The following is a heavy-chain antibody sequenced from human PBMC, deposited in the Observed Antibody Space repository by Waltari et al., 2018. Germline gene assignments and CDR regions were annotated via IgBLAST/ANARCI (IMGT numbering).Heavy chain of an antibody. CDR1: GDSISSTYFR. D-gene: IGHD3-16*01. CDR2: IPYGGTA. J-gene: IGHJ4*02. Sequence: QLQLQESGPGLVKPSETLSLTCTVSGDSISSTYFRWGWIRRPPGKGLGWIGHIPYGGTAYYNPSLKGRATISGDTSGRHLSLKLTSVTAADTAVYYCASPPPTGGSSFDYWGQGTQVTVSS. CDR3: ASPPPTGGSSFDY. V-gene: IGHV4-39*07.